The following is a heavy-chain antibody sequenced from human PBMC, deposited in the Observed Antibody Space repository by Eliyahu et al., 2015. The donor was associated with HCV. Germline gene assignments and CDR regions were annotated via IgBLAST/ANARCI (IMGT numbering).Heavy chain of an antibody. CDR3: ATGSGNCPNGVCSREIDY. CDR1: GFSFXTXA. Sequence: QVYLVESGGGVVQPGRSLXLXCXXSGFSFXTXAXHWVRQAPGKGLEWVAVIWTDGTTKYYADSVKGRFTISRDNSKNTLYLQMDSLRTEDTAVYYCATGSGNCPNGVCSREIDYWGQGTLVTVSS. J-gene: IGHJ4*02. D-gene: IGHD2-8*01. V-gene: IGHV3-33*08. CDR2: IWTDGTTK.